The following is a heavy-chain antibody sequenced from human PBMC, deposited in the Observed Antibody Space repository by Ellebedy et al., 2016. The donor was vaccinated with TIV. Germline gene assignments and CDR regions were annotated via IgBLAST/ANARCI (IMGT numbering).Heavy chain of an antibody. CDR3: ARARASPDRVFDI. CDR1: GFTFTDSY. D-gene: IGHD1-14*01. J-gene: IGHJ3*02. V-gene: IGHV1-2*02. CDR2: INPNTGGT. Sequence: AASVKVSCKASGFTFTDSYLDWVRQAPEEGLEWMGWINPNTGGTTFAQKFQGRVAMTRDTSISTAYMELSRLTYDDTAVYYCARARASPDRVFDIWGQGTLVTVSS.